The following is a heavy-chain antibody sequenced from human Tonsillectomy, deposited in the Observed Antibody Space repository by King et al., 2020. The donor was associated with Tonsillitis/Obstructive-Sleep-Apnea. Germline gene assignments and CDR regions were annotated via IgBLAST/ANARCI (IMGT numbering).Heavy chain of an antibody. CDR3: ARVGYQLLRGAMDV. D-gene: IGHD2-2*01. J-gene: IGHJ6*04. Sequence: VQLVESGGGLVKPGGSLRLSCAASGFTFSDYYMSWIRQAPGKGLEWGSYISSSSRYTNYADSVKGRFTISRDNAKNSLYLQMNSLRAEDTAVYYCARVGYQLLRGAMDVWGKGTTVTVSS. V-gene: IGHV3-11*05. CDR1: GFTFSDYY. CDR2: ISSSSRYT.